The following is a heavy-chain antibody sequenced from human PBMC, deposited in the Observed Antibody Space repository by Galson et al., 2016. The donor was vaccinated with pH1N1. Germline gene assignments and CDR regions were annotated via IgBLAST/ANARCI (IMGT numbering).Heavy chain of an antibody. D-gene: IGHD6-19*01. Sequence: SLRLSCAASGFTFSSYEMNWVRQAPGKGLEWVSYISRSGSTIHYADSVKGRFTVSRDNAENSLYLQMNSLRAEDTAVYYCARPAEQQWLVILPFGYWGQGILVTVSS. J-gene: IGHJ4*02. CDR2: ISRSGSTI. CDR3: ARPAEQQWLVILPFGY. V-gene: IGHV3-48*03. CDR1: GFTFSSYE.